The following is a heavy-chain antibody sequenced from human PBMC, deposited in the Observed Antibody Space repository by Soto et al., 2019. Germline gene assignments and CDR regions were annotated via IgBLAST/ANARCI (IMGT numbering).Heavy chain of an antibody. CDR2: VSGSGGST. Sequence: GSLRLSCAASGFTFSSYAMSWARQAPGKGLEWVSAVSGSGGSTYYADSVKGRFTISRDNSKNTLYLQMNSLRAEDTAVYYCARAKYSSGWPGFDYWGQGTLVTVSS. D-gene: IGHD6-19*01. V-gene: IGHV3-23*01. J-gene: IGHJ4*02. CDR3: ARAKYSSGWPGFDY. CDR1: GFTFSSYA.